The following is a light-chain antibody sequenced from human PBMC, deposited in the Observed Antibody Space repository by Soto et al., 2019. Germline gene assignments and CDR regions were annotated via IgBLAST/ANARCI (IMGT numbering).Light chain of an antibody. Sequence: DIQLTQSPSFLSASVGDRVTITCRASQAISSSLAWYQHNPGKAPKLLIYAASTLQNGVPSSFSGSGSGTEFTLTSSRLQPEDFATYYCQHLNDYRYTFGQGTKVEIK. CDR1: QAISSS. CDR2: AAS. CDR3: QHLNDYRYT. V-gene: IGKV1-9*01. J-gene: IGKJ2*01.